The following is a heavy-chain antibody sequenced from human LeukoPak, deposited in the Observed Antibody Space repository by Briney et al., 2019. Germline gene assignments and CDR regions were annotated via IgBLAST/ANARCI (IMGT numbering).Heavy chain of an antibody. CDR2: INHSGST. CDR1: GGSLSGYY. V-gene: IGHV4-34*01. Sequence: SQTLSLTCAVYGGSLSGYYWSWIRQPPGKGLEWIGEINHSGSTNYNPSLKSRVTISVDTSKNQFSLNLSFVTAADTAVYYCAKGMQKRYYDYWGQGTLVTVSS. J-gene: IGHJ4*02. CDR3: AKGMQKRYYDY.